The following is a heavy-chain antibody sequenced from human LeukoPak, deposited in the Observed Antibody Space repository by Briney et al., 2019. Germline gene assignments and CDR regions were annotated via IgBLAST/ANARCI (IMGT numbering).Heavy chain of an antibody. CDR1: GGTFSSYA. CDR2: IIPIFGTA. Sequence: SVKVSCKASGGTFSSYAISWVRQAPGQGLEWMGRIIPIFGTANYAQKFQGRVTITTDEPTSTAYMELSSLRSEDTAVYYCARDPGSLDTAMAFDYWGQRTLVTVSS. CDR3: ARDPGSLDTAMAFDY. D-gene: IGHD5-18*01. J-gene: IGHJ4*02. V-gene: IGHV1-69*05.